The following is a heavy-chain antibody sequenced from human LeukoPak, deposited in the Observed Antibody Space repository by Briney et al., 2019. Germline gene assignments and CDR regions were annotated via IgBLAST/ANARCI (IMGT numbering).Heavy chain of an antibody. D-gene: IGHD3-10*01. CDR3: ARDRAYYGSGTFDY. Sequence: SETLSLTCTVSGGSISSYYWSWIRQPPGKGLEWIGYIYYSGSTNYNPSLKSRVTISVDTSKNQFSLKLSSVTAADTAVYHCARDRAYYGSGTFDYWGQGTLVTVSS. CDR2: IYYSGST. J-gene: IGHJ4*02. CDR1: GGSISSYY. V-gene: IGHV4-59*01.